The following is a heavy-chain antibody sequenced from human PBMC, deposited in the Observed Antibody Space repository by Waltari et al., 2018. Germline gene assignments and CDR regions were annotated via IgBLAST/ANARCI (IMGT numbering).Heavy chain of an antibody. J-gene: IGHJ4*02. V-gene: IGHV3-21*01. CDR2: ISSSSSYI. Sequence: EVQLVESGGGLVKPGGPLRLSCAASGFTFSSYRMNWVRQAPGKGLEWVSSISSSSSYIYYADSVKGRFTISRDNAKNSLYLQMNSLRAEDTAVYYCARDRGSTDYWGQGTLVTVSS. CDR3: ARDRGSTDY. D-gene: IGHD6-13*01. CDR1: GFTFSSYR.